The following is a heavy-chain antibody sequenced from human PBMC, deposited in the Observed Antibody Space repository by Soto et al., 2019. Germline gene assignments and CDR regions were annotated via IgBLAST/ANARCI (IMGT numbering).Heavy chain of an antibody. V-gene: IGHV3-23*01. CDR3: AKGTLSRMDV. CDR1: GFTLSSYA. Sequence: GGSLRLSCAASGFTLSSYAMSWVRQAPGKGLEWVSAIGGGGGSTYYADSVKGRFTISRDNSKNTLYLQMSSLRAEDTAIYYCAKGTLSRMDVWGQGTTVTVSS. CDR2: IGGGGGST. D-gene: IGHD2-15*01. J-gene: IGHJ6*02.